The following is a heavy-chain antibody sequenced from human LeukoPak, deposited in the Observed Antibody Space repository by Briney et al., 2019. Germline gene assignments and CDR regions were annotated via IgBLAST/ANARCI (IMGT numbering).Heavy chain of an antibody. Sequence: GGSLRLSCAASAFTFSDYSMNWVRQAPGKGLEWISYIDTSSSTMYYADSVMGRFTISRDNAKESLYLQMNSLGDEDTAVYYCAREDDSWGPNNLDLWGQGTMVTVSS. V-gene: IGHV3-48*02. CDR3: AREDDSWGPNNLDL. CDR1: AFTFSDYS. CDR2: IDTSSSTM. J-gene: IGHJ3*01. D-gene: IGHD7-27*01.